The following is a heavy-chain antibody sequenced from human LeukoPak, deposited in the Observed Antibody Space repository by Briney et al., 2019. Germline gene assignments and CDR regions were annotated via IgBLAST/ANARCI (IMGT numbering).Heavy chain of an antibody. J-gene: IGHJ4*02. V-gene: IGHV1-69*04. CDR3: ARDLKYYFDY. Sequence: SVKVSCKASGGTFSSYAISWVRQAPGQGLEWMGRIIPILGIANYAQKFQGRVTITADKSTSTAYMELSSLRSEDTTVYYCARDLKYYFDYWGPGTLVTVSS. CDR1: GGTFSSYA. CDR2: IIPILGIA.